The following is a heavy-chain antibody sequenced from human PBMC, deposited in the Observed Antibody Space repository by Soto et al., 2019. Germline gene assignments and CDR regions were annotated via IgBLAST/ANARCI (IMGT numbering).Heavy chain of an antibody. V-gene: IGHV3-7*01. J-gene: IGHJ4*02. CDR1: GFTFSSYW. CDR3: ARDSVYCISTSCRRLLYYFDY. CDR2: IKKVGSEK. D-gene: IGHD2-2*01. Sequence: PGGSLRLSCAASGFTFSSYWMSWVRQAPGKGLEWVANIKKVGSEKYYVDFVKGRFTISRDNAKNSLFLQMNSLRAEDTAVYYCARDSVYCISTSCRRLLYYFDYWGQGTLVTVSS.